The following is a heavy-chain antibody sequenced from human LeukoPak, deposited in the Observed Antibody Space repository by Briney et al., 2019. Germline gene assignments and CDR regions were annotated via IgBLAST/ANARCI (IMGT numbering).Heavy chain of an antibody. D-gene: IGHD3-3*01. CDR1: GGTFSSYA. CDR3: ARDLWSGYYH. V-gene: IGHV1-69*05. Sequence: ASVKVSCKASGGTFSSYAISWVRQAPGQGLEWMGGIIPIFGTANYAQKFQGRVTITTDESTSTAYMKLSSLRSEDTAVYYCARDLWSGYYHWGQGTLVTVSS. CDR2: IIPIFGTA. J-gene: IGHJ4*02.